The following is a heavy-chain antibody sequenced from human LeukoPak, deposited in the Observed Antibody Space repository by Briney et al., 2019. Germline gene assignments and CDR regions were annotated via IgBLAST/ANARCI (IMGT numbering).Heavy chain of an antibody. CDR1: GFTFSSYA. CDR2: ISGSGGST. Sequence: GGSLRLSCAASGFTFSSYAVSWVRQAPGKGLEWVSAISGSGGSTYYADSVKGRFTISRDNSKNTLYLQTNSLRAEDTAVYYCAKDPQFVVVPAARLYYFDYWGQGTLVTVSS. J-gene: IGHJ4*02. D-gene: IGHD2-2*01. V-gene: IGHV3-23*01. CDR3: AKDPQFVVVPAARLYYFDY.